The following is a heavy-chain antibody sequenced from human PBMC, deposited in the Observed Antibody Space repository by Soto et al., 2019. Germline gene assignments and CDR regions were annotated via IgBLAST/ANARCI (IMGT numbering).Heavy chain of an antibody. V-gene: IGHV4-4*02. CDR1: GGSISSSNW. CDR3: ARRKLGYFDWTFDF. CDR2: IYHSGST. Sequence: SETLPLTCAVSGGSISSSNWWSWVRQPPGKGLEWIGEIYHSGSTNYNPSLKSRVTISVDKSKNQFSLKLSSVTAADTAVYYCARRKLGYFDWTFDFWGQGILVT. J-gene: IGHJ4*02. D-gene: IGHD3-9*01.